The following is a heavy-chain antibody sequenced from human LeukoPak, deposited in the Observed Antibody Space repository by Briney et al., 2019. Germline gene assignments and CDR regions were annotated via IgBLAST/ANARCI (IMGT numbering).Heavy chain of an antibody. D-gene: IGHD6-19*01. V-gene: IGHV1-2*06. CDR1: GYTFTGYY. Sequence: ASVKVSCKASGYTFTGYYMHWVRQAPGQGLEWMGRINPNSGGTNYAQKFQGRVTMTRDTSISTAYMELSRLRSDDTAVYYCASLSSSGLIDAFDIWGQGTMFTVSS. J-gene: IGHJ3*02. CDR2: INPNSGGT. CDR3: ASLSSSGLIDAFDI.